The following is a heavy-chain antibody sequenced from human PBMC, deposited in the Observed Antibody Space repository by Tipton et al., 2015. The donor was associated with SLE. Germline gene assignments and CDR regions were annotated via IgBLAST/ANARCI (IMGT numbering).Heavy chain of an antibody. CDR2: IYSGGST. CDR1: GFTFSSYG. V-gene: IGHV3-NL1*01. D-gene: IGHD5-24*01. CDR3: AMSREIFYYYGMDV. J-gene: IGHJ6*02. Sequence: SLRLSCAASGFTFSSYGMHWVRQAPGKGLEWVSVIYSGGSTYYADSVKGRFTISRDNSKNTLYLQMNSLRAEDTAVYYCAMSREIFYYYGMDVWGQGTTVTVSS.